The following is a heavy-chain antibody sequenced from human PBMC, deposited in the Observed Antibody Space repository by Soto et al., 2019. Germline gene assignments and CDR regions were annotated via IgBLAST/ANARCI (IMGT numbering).Heavy chain of an antibody. Sequence: QVQLQESGPGLVKPSETLSLTCSVSGGSISSGSYYWTWIRQPPGKGLEWIGYIYSSGGTSYNPSRKVRVTISVDTSKNQFSLKLSSVTAADTAVYYCARDGDGYDHWGQGTLVTVSS. V-gene: IGHV4-61*01. CDR3: ARDGDGYDH. CDR1: GGSISSGSYY. CDR2: IYSSGGT. D-gene: IGHD5-12*01. J-gene: IGHJ1*01.